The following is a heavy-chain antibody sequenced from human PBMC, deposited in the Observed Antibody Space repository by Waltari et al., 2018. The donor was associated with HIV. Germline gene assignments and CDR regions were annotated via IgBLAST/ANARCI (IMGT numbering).Heavy chain of an antibody. D-gene: IGHD2-15*01. J-gene: IGHJ4*02. CDR3: SRDPLEVVSAAR. Sequence: EAQLVESGGGLVQPGGSLRLSCAASGFTFSSYSMSWVRQSPGTGVEWVSYISRSGTSIHYADSVKCRFTTSRDIAKNSLFLQMHSLRDEDTAVYYCSRDPLEVVSAARWGQGTLVTVSS. CDR1: GFTFSSYS. CDR2: ISRSGTSI. V-gene: IGHV3-48*02.